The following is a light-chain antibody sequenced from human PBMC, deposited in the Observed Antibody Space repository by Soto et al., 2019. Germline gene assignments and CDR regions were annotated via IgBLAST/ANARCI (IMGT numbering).Light chain of an antibody. J-gene: IGKJ1*01. V-gene: IGKV1-39*01. CDR3: QQHYNTPRT. CDR2: TTS. CDR1: QPISDY. Sequence: DIQMTQSPSSLSASLGERVTITCRTSQPISDYLNWYQQKPGKAPTLLIYTTSNLQSGVPSRFSGSGSATHFTLTISSLQPEDFATYYCQQHYNTPRTFGQGTKVDIK.